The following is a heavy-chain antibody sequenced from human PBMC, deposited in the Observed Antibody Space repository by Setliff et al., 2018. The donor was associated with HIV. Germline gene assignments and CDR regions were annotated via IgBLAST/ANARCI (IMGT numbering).Heavy chain of an antibody. CDR3: ARDFGGYCSSMSCPGLFDP. D-gene: IGHD2-2*01. Sequence: SVKVSCKAYGGTFSNYGMSWVRQAPGQGLEWMGGIIPISGTANYAQKFQGRVTITTDESTSTAYMELSGLRSEDTAVYYCARDFGGYCSSMSCPGLFDPWGQGTLVTAPQ. CDR2: IIPISGTA. V-gene: IGHV1-69*05. J-gene: IGHJ5*02. CDR1: GGTFSNYG.